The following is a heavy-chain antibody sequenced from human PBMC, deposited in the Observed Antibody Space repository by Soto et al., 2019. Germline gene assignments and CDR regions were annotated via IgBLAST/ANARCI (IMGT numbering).Heavy chain of an antibody. CDR3: ARVGSGPGGRIGWWLSPFDY. V-gene: IGHV3-33*01. J-gene: IGHJ4*02. CDR1: GFTFSSYG. Sequence: GGSLRLSCAASGFTFSSYGMHWVRQAPGKGLEWVAVIWYDGSNKYYADSVKGRFTISRDNSKNTLYLQMNSLRAEDTAVYYCARVGSGPGGRIGWWLSPFDYWGQGTLVTVSS. CDR2: IWYDGSNK. D-gene: IGHD2-15*01.